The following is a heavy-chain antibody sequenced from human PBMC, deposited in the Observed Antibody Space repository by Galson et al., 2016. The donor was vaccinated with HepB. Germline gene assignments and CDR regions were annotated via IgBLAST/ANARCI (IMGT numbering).Heavy chain of an antibody. CDR3: ATSDGSGTYSYYYHYYDMDV. V-gene: IGHV3-21*01. Sequence: SLRLSCAASGFTFSNFNMNWVRQAPGKGLEWVSSICRNSLYIYYADSVKGRFTISRDNAKNSLYLQMNSLRTEDTAVYYCATSDGSGTYSYYYHYYDMDVWGKGTTVTVSS. CDR1: GFTFSNFN. J-gene: IGHJ6*04. D-gene: IGHD3-10*01. CDR2: ICRNSLYI.